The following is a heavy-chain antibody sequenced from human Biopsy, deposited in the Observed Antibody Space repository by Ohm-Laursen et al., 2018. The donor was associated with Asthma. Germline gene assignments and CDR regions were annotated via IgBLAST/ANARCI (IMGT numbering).Heavy chain of an antibody. CDR2: ISVYNGNT. CDR3: ARAVDYSHYYGIDV. D-gene: IGHD3-10*01. V-gene: IGHV1-18*01. Sequence: ASVKVSCKASGGTFSNYAISWVRQAPGQGLEWMGWISVYNGNTKVAQKLQDRVTMITDTSTGTAYMELRSLRSDDTAVYFCARAVDYSHYYGIDVWGQGTTVTVS. J-gene: IGHJ6*02. CDR1: GGTFSNYA.